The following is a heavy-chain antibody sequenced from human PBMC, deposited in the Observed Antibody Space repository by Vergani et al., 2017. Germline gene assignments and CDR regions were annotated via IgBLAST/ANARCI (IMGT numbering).Heavy chain of an antibody. Sequence: EVQLVESGGGLVQPGGSLRLSCAASGFTVSSNYMSWVRQAPGKGLEWVSVIYSGGSTYYADSVKGRFTISRDNSKNTLYLQMISLRAEETAVYYWASGVGVVIVVVVAATGGGYFDLWGRGTLVTVAS. CDR1: GFTVSSNY. CDR3: ASGVGVVIVVVVAATGGGYFDL. J-gene: IGHJ2*01. V-gene: IGHV3-66*02. CDR2: IYSGGST. D-gene: IGHD2-15*01.